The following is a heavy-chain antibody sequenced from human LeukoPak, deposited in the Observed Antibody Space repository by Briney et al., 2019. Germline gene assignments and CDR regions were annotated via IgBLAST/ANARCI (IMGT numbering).Heavy chain of an antibody. CDR2: ISSNGGST. J-gene: IGHJ4*02. V-gene: IGHV3-64D*06. CDR1: GFTFSSYA. Sequence: TGGSLRLSCSASGFTFSSYAMHWVRQAPGKGLEYVSAISSNGGSTYHADSVKGRFTISRDNSKNTLYLQMSSLRAEDTAVYYCVKGYCSSTSCLIDYWGQGTLVTVSS. D-gene: IGHD2-2*01. CDR3: VKGYCSSTSCLIDY.